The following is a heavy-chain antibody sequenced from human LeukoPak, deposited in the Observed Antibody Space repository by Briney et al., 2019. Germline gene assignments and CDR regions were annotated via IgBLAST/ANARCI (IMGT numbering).Heavy chain of an antibody. CDR3: ARDAETMVRGVIITKKKYDY. CDR2: ISAYNGNT. Sequence: GASVKVSCKASGYTFTSYGISWVRQAPGQGLEWMGWISAYNGNTNYAQKLQGRATMTTDTSTSTAYMELRSLRSDDTAVYYCARDAETMVRGVIITKKKYDYWGQGTLVTVSS. D-gene: IGHD3-10*01. V-gene: IGHV1-18*04. CDR1: GYTFTSYG. J-gene: IGHJ4*02.